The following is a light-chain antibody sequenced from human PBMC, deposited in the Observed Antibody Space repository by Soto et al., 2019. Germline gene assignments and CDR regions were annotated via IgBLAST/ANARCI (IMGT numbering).Light chain of an antibody. CDR3: ATWDDSLNVWV. CDR2: NVD. J-gene: IGLJ3*02. CDR1: SSNIGSNT. Sequence: QPVLSQAPSASGTPGQRVTISCSGGSSNIGSNTVNWYQQLPGTAPKLVIYNVDQRPSGAPDRFSGSKSGTSASLAISGLQSEDEAHYYCATWDDSLNVWVFGGGTKLTVL. V-gene: IGLV1-44*01.